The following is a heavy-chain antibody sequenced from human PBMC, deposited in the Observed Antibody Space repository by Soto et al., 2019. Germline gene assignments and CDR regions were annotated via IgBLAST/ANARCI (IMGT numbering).Heavy chain of an antibody. CDR3: AREGPYDYVWGSYRYGGYYFDY. J-gene: IGHJ4*02. D-gene: IGHD3-16*02. CDR1: GFTFSSYG. Sequence: PGGSLRLSCAASGFTFSSYGMHWVRQAPGKGLEWVAVIWYDGSNKYYADSVKGRFTISRDNSKNTLYLQMNSLRAEDTAVYYCAREGPYDYVWGSYRYGGYYFDYWGQGTLVTVSS. CDR2: IWYDGSNK. V-gene: IGHV3-33*01.